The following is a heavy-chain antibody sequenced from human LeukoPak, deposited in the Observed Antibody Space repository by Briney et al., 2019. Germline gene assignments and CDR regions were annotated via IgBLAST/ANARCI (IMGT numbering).Heavy chain of an antibody. J-gene: IGHJ4*02. V-gene: IGHV1-3*03. Sequence: ASVKVSCKASGYTFTSYDINWVRQAPGQRLEWMGWINAGNGNTKYPQEFQGRVTITRDTSASTAYMELSSLRSEDMAVYYCARGRDSYGTGFDYWGQGTLVTVAS. CDR3: ARGRDSYGTGFDY. CDR2: INAGNGNT. CDR1: GYTFTSYD. D-gene: IGHD5-18*01.